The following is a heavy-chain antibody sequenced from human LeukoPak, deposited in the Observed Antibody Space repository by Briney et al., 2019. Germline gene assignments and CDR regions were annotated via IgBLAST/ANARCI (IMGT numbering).Heavy chain of an antibody. CDR3: ARDYGNYYDSSGIH. J-gene: IGHJ4*02. V-gene: IGHV3-7*01. D-gene: IGHD3-22*01. Sequence: GGSLTLSCAASGFTFSEYWMAWVRQAPGKGLEWVANIKQDGGEKYYVDSVKGRFTISRDNAKNSLYLQMNSLRAEDTAVYYCARDYGNYYDSSGIHWGQGTLVTVSS. CDR1: GFTFSEYW. CDR2: IKQDGGEK.